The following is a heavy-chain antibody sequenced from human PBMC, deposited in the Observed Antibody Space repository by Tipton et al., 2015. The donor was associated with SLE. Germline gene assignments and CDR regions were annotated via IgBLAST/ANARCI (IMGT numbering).Heavy chain of an antibody. V-gene: IGHV4-4*08. CDR1: GGSISSHY. D-gene: IGHD3-10*01. J-gene: IGHJ4*02. Sequence: TLSLTCTVSGGSISSHYWSWIRQPPGKGLEWIGHIYSSGSTNYNPSLKSRVIISADTSKSRFSLKVTSVTAADTAVYYCARAPSFMVRRFTVYHFDSWGQGTRVTVSS. CDR2: IYSSGST. CDR3: ARAPSFMVRRFTVYHFDS.